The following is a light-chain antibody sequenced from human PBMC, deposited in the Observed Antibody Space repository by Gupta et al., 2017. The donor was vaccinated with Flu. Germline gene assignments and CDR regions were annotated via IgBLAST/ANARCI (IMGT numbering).Light chain of an antibody. Sequence: DIVLTQSPGTLSLSPGDRATLSCRASQSVTSSYLAWYQQKPGQAPRLLIYGASSRATGISDRFSGSGSGTDFTRNISRLEPEDFAVYYCQHYSSSSTMYTFGQGTKLEIK. V-gene: IGKV3-20*01. CDR3: QHYSSSSTMYT. CDR1: QSVTSSY. J-gene: IGKJ2*01. CDR2: GAS.